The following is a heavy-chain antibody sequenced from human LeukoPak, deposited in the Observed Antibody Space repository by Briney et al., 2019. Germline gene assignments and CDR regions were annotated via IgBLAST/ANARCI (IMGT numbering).Heavy chain of an antibody. J-gene: IGHJ4*02. CDR1: GGSISSSSYS. CDR3: ARGGRWLQYPIDY. CDR2: IYYSGSA. Sequence: SETLSLTCTVSGGSISSSSYSWGWIRQPPGKGLEWIGSIYYSGSAYYNPSLKSRVTISVDTSKNQFSLKLSSVTAADTAVYYCARGGRWLQYPIDYWGQGTLVTVSS. V-gene: IGHV4-39*07. D-gene: IGHD5-24*01.